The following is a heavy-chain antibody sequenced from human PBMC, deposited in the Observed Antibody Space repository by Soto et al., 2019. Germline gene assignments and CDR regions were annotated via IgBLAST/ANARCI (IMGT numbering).Heavy chain of an antibody. D-gene: IGHD3-22*01. J-gene: IGHJ4*02. CDR1: GFTFSSYS. CDR2: ISSSSSTI. Sequence: PGGSLRLSCAASGFTFSSYSMNWVRQAPGKGLEWVSYISSSSSTIYYADSVKGRFTISSDNAKNSLYLQMNSLRDEDTAVYYCARDRYYDSSGLIDYWGQGTLVTVSS. CDR3: ARDRYYDSSGLIDY. V-gene: IGHV3-48*02.